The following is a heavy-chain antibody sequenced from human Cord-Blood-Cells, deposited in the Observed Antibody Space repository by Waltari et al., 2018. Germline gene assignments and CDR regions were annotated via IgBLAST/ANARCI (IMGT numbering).Heavy chain of an antibody. Sequence: EVQLVQSGAEVKKPGESLKISCKGSGYSFTRYWIGWVRQMPGKGLEWMGSIYPGDSYTRYSPSFQGQVTISADKSISTAYLQWSSLKASDTAMYYCARLAVKGREVVWYMDVWGKGTTVTVSS. D-gene: IGHD3-22*01. CDR1: GYSFTRYW. J-gene: IGHJ6*03. CDR3: ARLAVKGREVVWYMDV. CDR2: IYPGDSYT. V-gene: IGHV5-51*01.